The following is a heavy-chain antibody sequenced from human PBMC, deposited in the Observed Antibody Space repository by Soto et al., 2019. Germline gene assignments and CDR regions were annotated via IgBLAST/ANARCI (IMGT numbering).Heavy chain of an antibody. CDR3: ARRGSGSYSDY. CDR1: GGSFSGYY. Sequence: SETLSLSCGDYGGSFSGYYCTWLRQPPGTGLEWIGEINHSGSTNYNPSLKSRVTISVDTSKNQFSLKLSSVTAADTAVYYCARRGSGSYSDYWGQGTLVTVSS. D-gene: IGHD3-10*01. CDR2: INHSGST. V-gene: IGHV4-34*01. J-gene: IGHJ4*02.